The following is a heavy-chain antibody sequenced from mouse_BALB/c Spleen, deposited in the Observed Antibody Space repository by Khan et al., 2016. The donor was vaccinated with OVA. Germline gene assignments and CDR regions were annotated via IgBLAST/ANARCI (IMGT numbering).Heavy chain of an antibody. V-gene: IGHV5-4*02. CDR1: GFTFSDYY. Sequence: EVELVESGGGLVKPGGSLKLSCAASGFTFSDYYMYWVRQTPEKRLEWLATISDGGSYIYYPDSVKGRFTISRDDAQNNLYLQMSSLKSEDTAMYYCARGYYGDPFAYWGQGTLVTISA. D-gene: IGHD2-13*01. J-gene: IGHJ3*01. CDR2: ISDGGSYI. CDR3: ARGYYGDPFAY.